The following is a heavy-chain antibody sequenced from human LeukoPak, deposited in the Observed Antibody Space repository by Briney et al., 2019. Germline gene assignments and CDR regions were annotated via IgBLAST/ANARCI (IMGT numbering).Heavy chain of an antibody. CDR2: ISPYNGNT. D-gene: IGHD2-2*01. CDR1: GYIFTNYG. CDR3: SRITCSTTPCYAPEY. V-gene: IGHV1-18*01. J-gene: IGHJ4*02. Sequence: ASVTVSFTATGYIFTNYGITWVRQAPGQGPEWMGWISPYNGNTNFAYKFQGRATMTTDTSNSTAYMELKSLRSDDTAMYSFSRITCSTTPCYAPEYWGQGTLGTVSS.